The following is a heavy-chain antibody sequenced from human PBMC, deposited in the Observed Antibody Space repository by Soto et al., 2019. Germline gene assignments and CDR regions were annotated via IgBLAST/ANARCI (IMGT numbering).Heavy chain of an antibody. V-gene: IGHV3-30*03. CDR2: ISYDGSNK. CDR3: IASHGDYNYFHY. J-gene: IGHJ4*01. D-gene: IGHD4-17*01. CDR1: GFTFSSYG. Sequence: GGSLRLSCAASGFTFSSYGMNWVRQAPGKGLEWVAVISYDGSNKYYADSVKGRFTISRDNSKNMLYLQMNSLRSEDTAFYYCIASHGDYNYFHYWVHGTQVTVSS.